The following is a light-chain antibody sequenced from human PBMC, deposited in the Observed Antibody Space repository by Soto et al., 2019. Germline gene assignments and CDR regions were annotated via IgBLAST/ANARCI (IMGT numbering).Light chain of an antibody. Sequence: QSVLTQSSSASASLGSSVKLTCTLRSGHSSYIIAWHQQQPGKAPRYLMKLEGSGSYNKGSGVPDRFSGSSSVDDRYITISNLQFEDEADYYCETWDSHTRVFGGGTKLTVL. CDR1: SGHSSYI. CDR3: ETWDSHTRV. CDR2: LEGSGSY. J-gene: IGLJ3*02. V-gene: IGLV4-60*02.